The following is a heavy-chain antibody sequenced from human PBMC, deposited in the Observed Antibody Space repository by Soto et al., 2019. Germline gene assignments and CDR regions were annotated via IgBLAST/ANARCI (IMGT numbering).Heavy chain of an antibody. Sequence: QVTLKESGPVLVKPTETLTLTCTVSGFSLSNARMGVSWIRQPPGKALEWLAHIFSNDEKSYSTSLKSRLTISKDTSKSQVVLTMTNMDPVDTATYYCARIVVVTAIRFDPWGQGTLVTVSS. CDR1: GFSLSNARMG. V-gene: IGHV2-26*01. CDR3: ARIVVVTAIRFDP. D-gene: IGHD2-21*02. CDR2: IFSNDEK. J-gene: IGHJ5*02.